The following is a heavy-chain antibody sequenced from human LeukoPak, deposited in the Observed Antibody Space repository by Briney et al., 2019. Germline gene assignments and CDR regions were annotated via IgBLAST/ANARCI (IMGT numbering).Heavy chain of an antibody. Sequence: SETLSLTCTVSGGSISSSSYSWGWIRLPPGKGLEWIGSIYYSGSTYYNPSLKSRVTISVDTSKNQFSLKLSPVTAADTAVYYCARRRYGYYYFDYWGQGTLVTVSS. CDR3: ARRRYGYYYFDY. CDR2: IYYSGST. CDR1: GGSISSSSYS. V-gene: IGHV4-39*01. J-gene: IGHJ4*02. D-gene: IGHD5-18*01.